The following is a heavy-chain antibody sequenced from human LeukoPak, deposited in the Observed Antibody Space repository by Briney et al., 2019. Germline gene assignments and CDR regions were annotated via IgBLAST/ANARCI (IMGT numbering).Heavy chain of an antibody. D-gene: IGHD3-22*01. J-gene: IGHJ4*02. CDR2: ISGSATST. CDR1: GFTLSSYA. CDR3: AKTDTVVITHTVVY. V-gene: IGHV3-23*01. Sequence: GGSLRLSCAASGFTLSSYAMTWVRQAPGKGLEWVASISGSATSTYYADSVRGRFTISRDNSKNTLSRQMNSLRAEDTAIYYCAKTDTVVITHTVVYWGQGTLVTVSS.